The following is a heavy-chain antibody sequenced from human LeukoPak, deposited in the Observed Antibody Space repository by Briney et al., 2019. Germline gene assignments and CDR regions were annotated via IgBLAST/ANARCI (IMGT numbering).Heavy chain of an antibody. Sequence: GGSLRLSCAASGFTFSSYGMHWVRQAPGKGLEWVAVISYDGSNKYYADSVKGRFTISRDNSKNTLYLQMNSLRAEDTAVYYCAKGFRKGLYYFDYWGQGTLVTVSS. CDR2: ISYDGSNK. CDR1: GFTFSSYG. V-gene: IGHV3-30*18. CDR3: AKGFRKGLYYFDY. J-gene: IGHJ4*02. D-gene: IGHD3-10*01.